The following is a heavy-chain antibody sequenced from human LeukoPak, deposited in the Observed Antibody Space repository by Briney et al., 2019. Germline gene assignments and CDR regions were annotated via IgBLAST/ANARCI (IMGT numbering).Heavy chain of an antibody. CDR1: GGTFSSYA. J-gene: IGHJ4*02. D-gene: IGHD2-15*01. V-gene: IGHV1-46*01. CDR2: IGDST. CDR3: ARDRISDY. Sequence: ASVKVSCKASGGTFSSYAISWVRQAPGQGLEWMGIIGDSTYYAPKFQGRVTMTRDTSTSTVYMELSSLRSDDTAVHFCARDRISDYWGQGTLVTVSS.